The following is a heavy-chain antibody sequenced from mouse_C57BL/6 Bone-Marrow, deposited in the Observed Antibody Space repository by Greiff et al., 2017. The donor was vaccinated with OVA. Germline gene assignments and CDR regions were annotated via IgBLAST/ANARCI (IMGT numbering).Heavy chain of an antibody. D-gene: IGHD1-1*01. Sequence: QVQLQQPGAELVMPGASVKLSCKASGYTFTSYWMHWVQQRPGQGLEWIGEIDPSDSYTNYNQKFKGKSTLTVDKSSSTAYMQLSSLTSEDSAVYYCARGYYGSSLYWYFDVWGTGTTVTVSS. J-gene: IGHJ1*03. CDR1: GYTFTSYW. V-gene: IGHV1-69*01. CDR3: ARGYYGSSLYWYFDV. CDR2: IDPSDSYT.